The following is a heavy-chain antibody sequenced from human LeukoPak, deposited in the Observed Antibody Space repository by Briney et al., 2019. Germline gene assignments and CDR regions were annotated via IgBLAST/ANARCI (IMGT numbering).Heavy chain of an antibody. Sequence: ASVKVSCKVSGYTFTDYYMHWVQQAPGKGLEWMGLVDPEDGETIYAEKFQDRVTITADTSTDTAYMELSSLRSEDTAVYYCATGPVAGAFDIWGQGTMVTVSS. D-gene: IGHD2-15*01. CDR3: ATGPVAGAFDI. V-gene: IGHV1-69-2*01. J-gene: IGHJ3*02. CDR1: GYTFTDYY. CDR2: VDPEDGET.